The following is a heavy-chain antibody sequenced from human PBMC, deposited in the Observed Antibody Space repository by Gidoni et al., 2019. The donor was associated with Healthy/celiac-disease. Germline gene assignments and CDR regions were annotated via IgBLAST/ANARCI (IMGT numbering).Heavy chain of an antibody. CDR1: GYTLTELS. CDR3: ATGYLGSPPPLTIFGVVTFYYYGMDV. CDR2: FDPEDGET. J-gene: IGHJ6*02. V-gene: IGHV1-24*01. Sequence: QVQLVQSGAEVKKPGASVKVSCQVSGYTLTELSMHWVRQAPGKGLEWMGGFDPEDGETIYAQKFQGRVTMTEDTSTDTAYMELSSLRSEDTAVYYCATGYLGSPPPLTIFGVVTFYYYGMDVWGQGTTVTVSS. D-gene: IGHD3-3*01.